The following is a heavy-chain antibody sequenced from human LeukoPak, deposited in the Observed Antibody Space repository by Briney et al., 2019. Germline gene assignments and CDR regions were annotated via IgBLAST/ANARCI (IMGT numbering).Heavy chain of an antibody. D-gene: IGHD5-24*01. CDR1: GFTFSSYA. CDR2: ISGSGGGT. V-gene: IGHV3-23*01. J-gene: IGHJ4*02. Sequence: GGSLRLSCAASGFTFSSYAMSWVRQAPGKGLEWVSTISGSGGGTYYVDSVRGWFIISRDNSKNTLYLQMINLRAEDTAVYYFAKEGRDGYYYFDYWGQGTLVTVSS. CDR3: AKEGRDGYYYFDY.